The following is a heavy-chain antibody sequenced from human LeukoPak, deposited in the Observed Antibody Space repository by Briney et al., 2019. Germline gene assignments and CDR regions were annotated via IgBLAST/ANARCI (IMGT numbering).Heavy chain of an antibody. V-gene: IGHV5-51*01. Sequence: GESLKISCKGSGYSFTSYWIGWVRQMPGQGLEWMGIIYPGDSDTKYSPSFQGQVTISADKSIRTAYLQWSSLKASDTAMYYCARHRGYSYGLSGWFDPWGQGTLVTVSS. D-gene: IGHD5-18*01. CDR3: ARHRGYSYGLSGWFDP. J-gene: IGHJ5*02. CDR1: GYSFTSYW. CDR2: IYPGDSDT.